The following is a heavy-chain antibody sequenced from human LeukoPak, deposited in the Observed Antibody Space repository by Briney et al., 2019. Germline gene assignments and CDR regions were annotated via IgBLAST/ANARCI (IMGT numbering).Heavy chain of an antibody. V-gene: IGHV3-33*08. D-gene: IGHD3-9*01. CDR3: VRDPGLWKSRSIDY. CDR1: GFTFSSYG. CDR2: IWYDGSNK. Sequence: PGGSLRLSCAASGFTFSSYGMHWVRQAPGKGLEWVAVIWYDGSNKYYADSVKGRFTISRDNSKNTLYLQMNSLRAEDTAVYYCVRDPGLWKSRSIDYWGQGTLVTVSS. J-gene: IGHJ4*02.